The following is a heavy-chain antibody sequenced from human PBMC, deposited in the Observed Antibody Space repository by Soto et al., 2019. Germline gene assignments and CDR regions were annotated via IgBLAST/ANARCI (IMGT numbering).Heavy chain of an antibody. CDR2: IFSSDSNA. CDR1: GDSFSTYS. D-gene: IGHD6-13*01. CDR3: ATWRSSHWCDY. Sequence: PGESLKISCKGSGDSFSTYSIGWVRQVPGKGLEWIGNIFSSDSNAGYCPSFQGQVTISVDKSISTTYLQWSSLKASDTAIYYCATWRSSHWCDYWGQGTLVTVSS. V-gene: IGHV5-51*01. J-gene: IGHJ4*02.